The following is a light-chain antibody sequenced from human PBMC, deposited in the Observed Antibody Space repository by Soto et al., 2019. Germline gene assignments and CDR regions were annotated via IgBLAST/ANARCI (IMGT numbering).Light chain of an antibody. CDR3: QQYTTSSWT. V-gene: IGKV3-20*01. J-gene: IGKJ1*01. Sequence: EDVLTQSPGTLSLSAGGRATLSCRASQSVGSSYLAWYQQKPGQAPRVLIYGTSSRATGIPDRFSGSGSGTDFTLTISRLEPEDFAVYYCQQYTTSSWTFGQGTKVDIK. CDR1: QSVGSSY. CDR2: GTS.